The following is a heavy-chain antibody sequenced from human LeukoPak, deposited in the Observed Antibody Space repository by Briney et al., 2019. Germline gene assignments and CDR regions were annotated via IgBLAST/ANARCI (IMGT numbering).Heavy chain of an antibody. CDR2: INGYGSST. D-gene: IGHD6-19*01. CDR3: ARDMNQWPNNDAFDI. CDR1: GFTFISYW. J-gene: IGHJ3*02. V-gene: IGHV3-74*01. Sequence: GGSLRLSCAASGFTFISYWMHWVRQAPGKGLVWVSRINGYGSSTDFADSVKGRFTISRDNAKNSLYLQMNSLRAEDTAVYYCARDMNQWPNNDAFDIWGQGTMVTVSS.